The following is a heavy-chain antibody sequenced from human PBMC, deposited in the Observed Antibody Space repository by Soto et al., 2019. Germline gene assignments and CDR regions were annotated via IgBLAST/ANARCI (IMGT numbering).Heavy chain of an antibody. CDR3: ARHASSWSTFDS. CDR1: GFTFSDFF. Sequence: PGGSLRLSCAASGFTFSDFFMSWVRQAPGKGLEWVSHISSGGRITIYADSVKGRFTIPRDNAKNSLYLQMNSLRADDTAVYYCARHASSWSTFDSWGQGTLVTVSS. J-gene: IGHJ4*02. CDR2: ISSGGRIT. V-gene: IGHV3-11*01. D-gene: IGHD2-2*01.